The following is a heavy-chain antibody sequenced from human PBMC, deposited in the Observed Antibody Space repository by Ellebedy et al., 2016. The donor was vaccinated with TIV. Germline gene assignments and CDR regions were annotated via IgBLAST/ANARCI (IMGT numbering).Heavy chain of an antibody. CDR1: GGSFSGYY. J-gene: IGHJ4*02. V-gene: IGHV4-34*01. Sequence: SETLSLXCAVYGGSFSGYYWSWIRQPPGKGLEWIGEINHSGSTNYNPSLKSRVTISVDTSKNQFSLKLSSVTAADTAVYYCARSLGATLDYWGQGTLVTVSS. D-gene: IGHD1-26*01. CDR3: ARSLGATLDY. CDR2: INHSGST.